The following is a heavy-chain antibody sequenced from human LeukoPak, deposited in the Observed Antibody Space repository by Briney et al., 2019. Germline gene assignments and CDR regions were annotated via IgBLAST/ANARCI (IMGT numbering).Heavy chain of an antibody. Sequence: ASVKVSCKASGYTFTSYGISWVRRAPGQGLEWMGWISAYNGNTNYAQKLQGRVTMTTDTSTSTAYMELRSLRSDDTAVYYCAREGRIAVAVPLPDYFDYWGQGTLVTVSS. D-gene: IGHD6-19*01. CDR1: GYTFTSYG. V-gene: IGHV1-18*01. CDR2: ISAYNGNT. CDR3: AREGRIAVAVPLPDYFDY. J-gene: IGHJ4*02.